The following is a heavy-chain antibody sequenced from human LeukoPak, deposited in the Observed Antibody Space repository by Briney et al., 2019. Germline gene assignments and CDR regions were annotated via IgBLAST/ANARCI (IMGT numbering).Heavy chain of an antibody. V-gene: IGHV4-61*02. D-gene: IGHD5-18*01. J-gene: IGHJ5*02. CDR3: VRGYSYGFLRFDP. Sequence: PSETLSLTCTVSGGSISSGSYYWNWIRQSAGKGLEWIGRIYTSGTTSYNPSLKSRVIISVDMSKNQFSLNLTSVTAADTAVYYCVRGYSYGFLRFDPWGQGTRVTVSS. CDR2: IYTSGTT. CDR1: GGSISSGSYY.